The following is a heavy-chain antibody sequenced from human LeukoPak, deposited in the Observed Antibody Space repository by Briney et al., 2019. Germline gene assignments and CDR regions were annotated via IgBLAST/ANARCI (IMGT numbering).Heavy chain of an antibody. Sequence: GGSLRLSCAASGFTFSNTWRTWVRQAPGKGLEWVGRIKTKAEGETTDFAAPVKGRFTISRDDSKTTLYLHMNSLKTEDTAVYFCAKGALPAAISRYFDLWGRGTLVTVSS. V-gene: IGHV3-15*01. CDR1: GFTFSNTW. CDR3: AKGALPAAISRYFDL. CDR2: IKTKAEGETT. J-gene: IGHJ2*01. D-gene: IGHD2-2*01.